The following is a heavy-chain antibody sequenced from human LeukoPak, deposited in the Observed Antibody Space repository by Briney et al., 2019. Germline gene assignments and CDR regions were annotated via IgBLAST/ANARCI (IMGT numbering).Heavy chain of an antibody. CDR3: ARDSVRGRPLVAFDI. CDR1: GFSFSNYW. V-gene: IGHV3-7*01. CDR2: IKYDASEQ. D-gene: IGHD3-10*01. J-gene: IGHJ3*02. Sequence: GGSLRLSCAASGFSFSNYWMNWVRRAPGKGLEWVANIKYDASEQYYVDSVKGRFTISRDNAKNSLYLQMNILRAEDTAVYYCARDSVRGRPLVAFDIWSQGTMVTVSS.